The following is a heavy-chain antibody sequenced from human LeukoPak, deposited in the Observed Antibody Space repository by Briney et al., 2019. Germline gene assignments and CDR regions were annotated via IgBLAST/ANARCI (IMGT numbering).Heavy chain of an antibody. V-gene: IGHV1-2*02. CDR3: ARDGLAQMVDFDY. J-gene: IGHJ4*02. Sequence: ASVKVSCKASGYTFSGTGWYLYWLRQAPGQGLECMGWIYPHNGATDYAQKSQGRVAMTSDTSISTVYMELTRLRPDDTAVYYCARDGLAQMVDFDYWGQGTLVTVSS. D-gene: IGHD3-10*01. CDR2: IYPHNGAT. CDR1: GYTFSGTGWY.